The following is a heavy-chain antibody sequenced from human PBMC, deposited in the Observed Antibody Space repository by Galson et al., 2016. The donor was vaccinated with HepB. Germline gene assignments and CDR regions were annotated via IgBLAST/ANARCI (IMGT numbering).Heavy chain of an antibody. CDR1: GFTFSRYE. Sequence: SLRLSCAASGFTFSRYEMNWVRQAPGKGLEWVSYISSSGTTIYYADSVKGRSTISRDNAKNSLYLQMNSLRAEDTAVYYCAREPVRLDDLLTGPPKNPDYWGQGTLVTVPS. V-gene: IGHV3-48*03. CDR3: AREPVRLDDLLTGPPKNPDY. J-gene: IGHJ4*02. D-gene: IGHD3-9*01. CDR2: ISSSGTTI.